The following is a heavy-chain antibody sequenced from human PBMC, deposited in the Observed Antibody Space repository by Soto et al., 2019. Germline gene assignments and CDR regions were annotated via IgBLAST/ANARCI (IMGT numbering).Heavy chain of an antibody. CDR1: GFTVSGTY. J-gene: IGHJ6*02. D-gene: IGHD3-22*01. V-gene: IGHV3-53*01. CDR2: IYPAGNT. Sequence: EVQLVQSGGALIQPGGSLRLSCAVSGFTVSGTYMSWVRQAPGKGMEWVSVIYPAGNTYYGDSVKGRFTISRDSSKNTLYLQMNSLKAEDPAVYHCVYDKIVVDASYYYGMDVWGQGTTVTVSS. CDR3: VYDKIVVDASYYYGMDV.